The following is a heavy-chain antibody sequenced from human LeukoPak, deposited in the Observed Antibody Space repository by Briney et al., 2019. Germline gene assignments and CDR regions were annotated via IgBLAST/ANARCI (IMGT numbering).Heavy chain of an antibody. V-gene: IGHV4-38-2*02. D-gene: IGHD5-18*01. CDR2: VSHSGST. CDR3: ARERIERYTYASSDFDY. CDR1: GYSISSDYY. Sequence: ASETLSLTCTVSGYSISSDYYWGWIRQPPGKGLEWIASVSHSGSTYYNPSLKSRVTISVDTSKNQFSLKVTSVTAADTALYYCARERIERYTYASSDFDYWGRGTLVTVSS. J-gene: IGHJ4*02.